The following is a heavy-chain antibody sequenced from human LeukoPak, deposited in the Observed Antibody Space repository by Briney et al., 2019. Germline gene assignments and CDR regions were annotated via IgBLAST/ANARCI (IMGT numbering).Heavy chain of an antibody. V-gene: IGHV4-59*01. CDR1: GGSISSYY. Sequence: PSETLSLTCTVSGGSISSYYWSWIRQPPGKGLEWIGYIYYSGSTNYNPSLKSRVTISVDTSKNQFSLKLSSVTAADTAMYYCARDSSSGPYYYYGMDVWGQGTTVTVSS. J-gene: IGHJ6*02. D-gene: IGHD3-22*01. CDR2: IYYSGST. CDR3: ARDSSSGPYYYYGMDV.